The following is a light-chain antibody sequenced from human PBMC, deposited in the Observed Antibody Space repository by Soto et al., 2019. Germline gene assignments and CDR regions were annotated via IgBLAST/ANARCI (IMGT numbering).Light chain of an antibody. CDR2: EVT. CDR3: SSYSNSNTLWV. J-gene: IGLJ3*02. CDR1: SSDVGGYNY. Sequence: QSALTQPASVSGSPGQSITISCTGTSSDVGGYNYVSWYQQHPGRAPKLMIYEVTNRPLGVSNRFSGSKSGNTASLTISGLQAEDEADYYCSSYSNSNTLWVFGGGTKLTVL. V-gene: IGLV2-14*01.